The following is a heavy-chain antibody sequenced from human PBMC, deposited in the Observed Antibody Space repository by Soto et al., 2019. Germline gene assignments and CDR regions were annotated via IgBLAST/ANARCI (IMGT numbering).Heavy chain of an antibody. V-gene: IGHV4-59*01. D-gene: IGHD6-13*01. J-gene: IGHJ6*02. CDR2: ISYSGST. CDR1: GRSISSYY. CDR3: AREGVSSTWYYYYAMDV. Sequence: PETLSLTCTVSGRSISSYYLNWIRQPPGKGLEWIGYISYSGSTNYNPSLKSRVTISVDTSKKQFSLKLSSVTAADTAVYYCAREGVSSTWYYYYAMDVWGQGTTLTVSS.